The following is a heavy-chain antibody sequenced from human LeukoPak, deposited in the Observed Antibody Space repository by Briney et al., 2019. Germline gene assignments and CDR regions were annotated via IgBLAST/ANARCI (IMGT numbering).Heavy chain of an antibody. CDR3: ARLPRFGQQWLVLYHGTFDI. D-gene: IGHD6-19*01. V-gene: IGHV4-39*01. CDR1: GGSISSSSYY. Sequence: PSETLSLTCTVSGGSISSSSYYWGWIRQPPGKGLEWIGSIYYSGSTYYNPSLKSRVTISVDTSKNQFSLKLSSVPAADTAVYYCARLPRFGQQWLVLYHGTFDIWGQGTMVTVSS. CDR2: IYYSGST. J-gene: IGHJ3*02.